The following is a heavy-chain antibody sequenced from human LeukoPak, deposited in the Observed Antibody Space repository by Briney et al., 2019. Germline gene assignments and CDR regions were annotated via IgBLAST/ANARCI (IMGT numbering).Heavy chain of an antibody. Sequence: ASVKVSCKPSGYTFTDYYIHWVRQAPGQGLEWMGWINPNSGGTYYAQKFQGRVTMTRDTSISTAYMELSSLRSDDTAVYYCARNGYSGYDYVGWFDPWGQGTLVTVSA. CDR3: ARNGYSGYDYVGWFDP. D-gene: IGHD5-12*01. J-gene: IGHJ5*02. CDR1: GYTFTDYY. CDR2: INPNSGGT. V-gene: IGHV1-2*02.